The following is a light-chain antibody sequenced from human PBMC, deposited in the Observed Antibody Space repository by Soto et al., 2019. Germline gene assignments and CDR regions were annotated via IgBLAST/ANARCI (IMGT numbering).Light chain of an antibody. V-gene: IGKV1-39*01. Sequence: DIQMTQSPSSLSASVGDRVTITCRASQSISSYLNWYQQKPGKAPKLLTYAASSLQSGVQSRFSGSGSGADSTLTMSSLQPEEFATYYCQQSYSTPLTFGGWTKVEIK. CDR2: AAS. J-gene: IGKJ4*01. CDR1: QSISSY. CDR3: QQSYSTPLT.